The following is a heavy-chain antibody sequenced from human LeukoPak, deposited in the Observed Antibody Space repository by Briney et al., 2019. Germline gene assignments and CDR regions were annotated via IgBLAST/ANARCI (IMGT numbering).Heavy chain of an antibody. CDR1: GSTLNRYW. CDR3: AKGDVSSVYRPIDY. J-gene: IGHJ4*02. D-gene: IGHD3-22*01. V-gene: IGHV3-7*01. Sequence: GGSLTLSCAASGSTLNRYWMTWVRQAPGKGLEWVANIKEDESEKYYVDSVKGRLTISRDNPTNALYLQVNGLRADDTAVYYCAKGDVSSVYRPIDYWGQGALVTVSS. CDR2: IKEDESEK.